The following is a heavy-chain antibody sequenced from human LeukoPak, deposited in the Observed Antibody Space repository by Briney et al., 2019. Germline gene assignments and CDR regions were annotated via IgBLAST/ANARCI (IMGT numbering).Heavy chain of an antibody. CDR2: IIPIFGTA. J-gene: IGHJ4*02. D-gene: IGHD3-3*01. Sequence: WASVKVSCKASGGTFSSYAISWVRQAPGQGLEWMGGIIPIFGTANYAQKFQGRVTITADESTSTAYMELSSLRSEDTAVYYCARASPYYDYFDYCGQGTLVTVSS. CDR1: GGTFSSYA. CDR3: ARASPYYDYFDY. V-gene: IGHV1-69*13.